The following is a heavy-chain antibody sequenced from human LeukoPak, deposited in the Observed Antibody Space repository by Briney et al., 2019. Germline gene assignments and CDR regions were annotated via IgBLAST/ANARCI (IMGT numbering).Heavy chain of an antibody. V-gene: IGHV3-53*01. CDR1: GFTVSSNY. CDR3: AAQTTFSYYFDY. Sequence: GGSLRLSCAASGFTVSSNYMNWVRQAPGKGLEWVSITCSGGSTYYADSVKGRFTISRDNSKNTLYLQMNSLRAEDTAVYYCAAQTTFSYYFDYWGQGTLVTVSS. J-gene: IGHJ4*02. CDR2: TCSGGST. D-gene: IGHD2/OR15-2a*01.